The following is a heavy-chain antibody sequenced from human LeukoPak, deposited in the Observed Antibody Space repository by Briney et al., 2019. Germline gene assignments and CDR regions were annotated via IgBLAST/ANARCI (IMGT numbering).Heavy chain of an antibody. Sequence: ASVKVSCKASGYTFTGYYMHWVRQAPGQGLEWMGWINPNSGGTNYAQRFQGRVTMTRDTSISTAYMELSRLRSDDTAVYYCARDYCTNGVCYSSFWGQGTLVTVSS. CDR1: GYTFTGYY. J-gene: IGHJ4*02. CDR3: ARDYCTNGVCYSSF. D-gene: IGHD2-8*01. CDR2: INPNSGGT. V-gene: IGHV1-2*02.